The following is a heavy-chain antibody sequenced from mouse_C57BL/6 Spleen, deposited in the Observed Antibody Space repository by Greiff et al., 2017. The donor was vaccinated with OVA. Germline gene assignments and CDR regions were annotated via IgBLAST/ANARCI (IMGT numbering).Heavy chain of an antibody. CDR2: ISDGGSYT. Sequence: EVKLMESGGGLVKPGGSLKLSCAASGFTFSSYAMSWVRQTPEKRLEWVATISDGGSYTYYPDNVKGRFTISRDNAKNNLYLQMSHLKSEDTAMYYCARDGNWDVSAYGGQGTLVTVSA. V-gene: IGHV5-4*01. D-gene: IGHD4-1*01. CDR1: GFTFSSYA. J-gene: IGHJ3*01. CDR3: ARDGNWDVSAY.